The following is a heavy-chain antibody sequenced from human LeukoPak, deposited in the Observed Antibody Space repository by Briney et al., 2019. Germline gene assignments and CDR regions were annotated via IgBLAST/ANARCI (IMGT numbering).Heavy chain of an antibody. CDR3: ARRGLATTGGFDY. CDR1: GGSLSSSSYY. Sequence: SETLSLTCTVSGGSLSSSSYYWGWIRQPPGKGLEWIGSIYYSGSTYYNPSLKSRVTISVDTSKNQFSLKLSSVTAADTAVYYCARRGLATTGGFDYWGQGTLVTVSS. CDR2: IYYSGST. J-gene: IGHJ4*02. V-gene: IGHV4-39*01. D-gene: IGHD6-13*01.